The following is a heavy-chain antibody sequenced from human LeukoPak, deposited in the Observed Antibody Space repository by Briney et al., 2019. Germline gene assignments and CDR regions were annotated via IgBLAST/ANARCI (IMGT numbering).Heavy chain of an antibody. V-gene: IGHV1-69*01. Sequence: SVTVSCKASGGTFSSYAVSWVRQAPGQGLEWMGGIIPIFGTANYAQKFQGGVTITADESTSTAYMELSSLRSEDTAVYYCAREFSPYDSSGYYYAFDYWGQGTLVTVSS. CDR1: GGTFSSYA. CDR2: IIPIFGTA. D-gene: IGHD3-22*01. J-gene: IGHJ4*02. CDR3: AREFSPYDSSGYYYAFDY.